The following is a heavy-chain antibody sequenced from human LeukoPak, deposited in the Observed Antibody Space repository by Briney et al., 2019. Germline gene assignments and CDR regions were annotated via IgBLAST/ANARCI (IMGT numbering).Heavy chain of an antibody. CDR2: FDPEDGET. CDR3: ATLSWGYCSSTSCPNWFDP. Sequence: ASVKVSCKVSGYTLTELSMHWVRQAPGKGLEWMGGFDPEDGETIYAQKFQGRVTMTEDTSTDTAYMELSSLRSEDTAVYYCATLSWGYCSSTSCPNWFDPWGQGTLVTVSS. V-gene: IGHV1-24*01. CDR1: GYTLTELS. J-gene: IGHJ5*02. D-gene: IGHD2-2*01.